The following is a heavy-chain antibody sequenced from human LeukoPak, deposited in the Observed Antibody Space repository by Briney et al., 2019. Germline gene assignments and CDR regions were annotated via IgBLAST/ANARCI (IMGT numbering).Heavy chain of an antibody. Sequence: SETLSLTCAVYGGPFSGYYWSWIRQPPGKGLEWIGEINHSGSTNYNPSLKSRVTISADTSKNQFSLKLSSVTAADTAVYYCARESRKDIVVVPAAYFDYWGQGTLVTVSS. J-gene: IGHJ4*02. CDR2: INHSGST. CDR3: ARESRKDIVVVPAAYFDY. D-gene: IGHD2-2*01. V-gene: IGHV4-34*01. CDR1: GGPFSGYY.